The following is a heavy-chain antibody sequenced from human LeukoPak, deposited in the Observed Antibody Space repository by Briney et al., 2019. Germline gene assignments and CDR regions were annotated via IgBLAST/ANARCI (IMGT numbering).Heavy chain of an antibody. Sequence: PGGSLRLSCAASGFTFDDYAMPWVRQAPGKGLEWVSGISWNSGSIGYADSVKGRFTISRDNAKNSLYLQMNSLRAEDTALYYCAKDYGSGSYYYYYFDYWGQGTLVTVSS. CDR2: ISWNSGSI. J-gene: IGHJ4*02. V-gene: IGHV3-9*01. CDR3: AKDYGSGSYYYYYFDY. CDR1: GFTFDDYA. D-gene: IGHD3-10*01.